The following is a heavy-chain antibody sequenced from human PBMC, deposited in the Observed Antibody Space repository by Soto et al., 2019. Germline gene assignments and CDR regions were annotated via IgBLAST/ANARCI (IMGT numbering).Heavy chain of an antibody. Sequence: EVQLLESGGGLVQPGGSLRLSCAASGFPLSTYGMTWVRQAPGKGLEWVSAITGTGGNTYYVDSVKGRFTSSRDNSKNMLYLQMNSLRVEDTAVYYCARIRGYWYGRDVWGQGTTVTVSS. J-gene: IGHJ6*02. V-gene: IGHV3-23*01. CDR2: ITGTGGNT. CDR1: GFPLSTYG. CDR3: ARIRGYWYGRDV.